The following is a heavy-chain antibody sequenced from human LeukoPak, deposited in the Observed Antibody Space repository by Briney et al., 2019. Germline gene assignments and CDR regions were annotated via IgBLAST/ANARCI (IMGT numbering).Heavy chain of an antibody. CDR1: GFTFSSYA. Sequence: GGSLRLSCAASGFTFSSYAMSWVRQAPGKGLEGVSAISCSGGSTYYADSVKGLFTISRHNSKNTLYLKMNSLRAEDTAVYYCAKDLRGYYGSGSYYFNWFDPWGQGTLVTVSS. V-gene: IGHV3-23*01. D-gene: IGHD3-10*01. J-gene: IGHJ5*02. CDR2: ISCSGGST. CDR3: AKDLRGYYGSGSYYFNWFDP.